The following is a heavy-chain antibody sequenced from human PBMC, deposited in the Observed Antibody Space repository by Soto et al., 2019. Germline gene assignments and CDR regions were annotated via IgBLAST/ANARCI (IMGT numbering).Heavy chain of an antibody. D-gene: IGHD3-10*01. CDR3: TTDATYYYGSGSYDLDY. J-gene: IGHJ4*02. Sequence: PGGSLRLSCAASGFTFSNAWMSWVRQAPGKGLEWVGRIKSKTDGGTTDYAAPVKGRFTISRDDSKNTLYLQMNSLKTEDTAVYYCTTDATYYYGSGSYDLDYWGQGTLVTVSS. CDR2: IKSKTDGGTT. V-gene: IGHV3-15*01. CDR1: GFTFSNAW.